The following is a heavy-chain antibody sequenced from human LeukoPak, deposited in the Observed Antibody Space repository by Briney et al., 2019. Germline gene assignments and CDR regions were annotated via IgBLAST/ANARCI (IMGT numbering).Heavy chain of an antibody. V-gene: IGHV1-2*02. CDR1: GYTFTGYY. J-gene: IGHJ4*02. CDR2: INPNSGGT. D-gene: IGHD1-26*01. CDR3: ARDRRPGGSYFSDY. Sequence: AASVKVSCKASGYTFTGYYIHWVRQAPGQGLEWMGWINPNSGGTNYAQKFQVRVTMTRDTSISTAYMELSRLRSDDTAVYYCARDRRPGGSYFSDYWGQGTLVTVSS.